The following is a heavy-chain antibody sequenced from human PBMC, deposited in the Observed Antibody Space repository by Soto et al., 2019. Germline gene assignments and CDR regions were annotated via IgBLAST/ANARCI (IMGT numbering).Heavy chain of an antibody. V-gene: IGHV3-30*18. CDR3: AKDHSYGFSNFYFDY. CDR1: GFTFSNYG. D-gene: IGHD1-1*01. CDR2: ISNDGSKQ. Sequence: QVQLVESGGGVVQPGKSLRLSCAASGFTFSNYGMHWVRQAPGKGLEWVSVISNDGSKQYYADSVKGRFTISRDNSKNTLSLQMNSLRAEDTAIYYCAKDHSYGFSNFYFDYWGQGNLVTVSP. J-gene: IGHJ4*02.